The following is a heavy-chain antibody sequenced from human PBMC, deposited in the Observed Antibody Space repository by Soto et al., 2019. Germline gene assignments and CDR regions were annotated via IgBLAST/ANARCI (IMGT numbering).Heavy chain of an antibody. CDR2: ISYDGSNK. CDR3: AKGGVWSGYYGPACGMDV. D-gene: IGHD3-3*01. V-gene: IGHV3-30*18. Sequence: GGSLRLSCAASGFTFSSYGMHWVRQAPGKGLEWVAVISYDGSNKYYADSVKGRFTISRDNSKNTLYLQMNSLRAEDTAVYYCAKGGVWSGYYGPACGMDVWGQGTTVTVSS. J-gene: IGHJ6*02. CDR1: GFTFSSYG.